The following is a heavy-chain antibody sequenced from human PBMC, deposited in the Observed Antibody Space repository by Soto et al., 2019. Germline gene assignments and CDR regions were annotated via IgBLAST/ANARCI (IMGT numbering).Heavy chain of an antibody. CDR3: ARFRRAAAGTGISYFDY. D-gene: IGHD6-13*01. V-gene: IGHV4-31*03. J-gene: IGHJ4*02. CDR2: IYYSGST. CDR1: GGSISSGGYY. Sequence: PSETLSLTCTVSGGSISSGGYYWSWIRHHPGKGLEWIGYIYYSGSTYYNPSLKSRVTISVDTSKNQFSLKLSSVTAADTAVYYCARFRRAAAGTGISYFDYWGQGTLVTVSS.